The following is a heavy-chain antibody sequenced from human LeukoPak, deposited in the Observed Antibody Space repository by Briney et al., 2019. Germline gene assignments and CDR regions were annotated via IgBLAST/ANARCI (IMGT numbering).Heavy chain of an antibody. CDR3: ARDRRYCTGGTCYLDPYFDY. V-gene: IGHV4-59*13. D-gene: IGHD2-8*02. Sequence: PSETLSLTCTVSGASISDYFWSWIRQSPGKGLEWIGYIYYKGDTNYNPSLTSRVTISMDTSKNQFPLKLKSVTSADTAVYYCARDRRYCTGGTCYLDPYFDYWGQGTLVTVSS. CDR1: GASISDYF. CDR2: IYYKGDT. J-gene: IGHJ4*02.